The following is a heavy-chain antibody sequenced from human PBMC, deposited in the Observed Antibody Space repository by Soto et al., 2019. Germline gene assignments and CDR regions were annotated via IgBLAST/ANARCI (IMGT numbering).Heavy chain of an antibody. CDR1: GFTFSTYT. CDR3: ARETQYSNGWTNWFDP. V-gene: IGHV3-21*01. Sequence: EVQLVESGGGLVKPGGSLRLSCAASGFTFSTYTMNWVRQAPGKGLEWVSSITSSDYISYADSVKGRLTISRDNAKNSLFLQKNSLSADDTAVYYCARETQYSNGWTNWFDPWGQGTLVTVSS. CDR2: ITSSDYI. J-gene: IGHJ5*02. D-gene: IGHD6-25*01.